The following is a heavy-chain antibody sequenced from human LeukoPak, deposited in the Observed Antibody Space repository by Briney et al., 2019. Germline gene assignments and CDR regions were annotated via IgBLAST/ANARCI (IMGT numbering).Heavy chain of an antibody. CDR3: ARVGFGGYFDY. Sequence: GGSLRLSCAASGFTFSSYSMNWVRQAPGRGLEWVSSISSSSSYIYYADSVKGRFTISRDNAKNSLYLQMNSLRAEDTAVYYCARVGFGGYFDYWGQGTLVTVSS. V-gene: IGHV3-21*01. D-gene: IGHD3-10*01. J-gene: IGHJ4*02. CDR2: ISSSSSYI. CDR1: GFTFSSYS.